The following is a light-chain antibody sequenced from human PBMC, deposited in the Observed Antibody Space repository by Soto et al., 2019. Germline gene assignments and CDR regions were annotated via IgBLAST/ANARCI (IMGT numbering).Light chain of an antibody. Sequence: QSALTQPPSASGSPGQSVTISCTATSYVSWYQQHPGKAPTLLIYEVRKRPSGVPDRFYGSTSGNTAALTVSGLQAEDEADYYCTSYVGNAWVFGGGTKLTVL. J-gene: IGLJ3*02. CDR2: EVR. V-gene: IGLV2-8*01. CDR1: SY. CDR3: TSYVGNAWV.